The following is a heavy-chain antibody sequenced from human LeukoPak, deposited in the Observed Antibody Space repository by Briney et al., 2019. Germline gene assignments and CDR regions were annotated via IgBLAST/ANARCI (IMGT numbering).Heavy chain of an antibody. D-gene: IGHD2-15*01. J-gene: IGHJ6*02. CDR2: IYYSGST. V-gene: IGHV4-59*01. Sequence: SETLSLTCTVSGGSISSYYWSWIRQPPGKGLEWIGYIYYSGSTNYNPSLKSRVTISVDTSKNQFSLKLGSVTAADTAVYYCARECSGGSCYRSSGMDVWGQGTTVTVSS. CDR1: GGSISSYY. CDR3: ARECSGGSCYRSSGMDV.